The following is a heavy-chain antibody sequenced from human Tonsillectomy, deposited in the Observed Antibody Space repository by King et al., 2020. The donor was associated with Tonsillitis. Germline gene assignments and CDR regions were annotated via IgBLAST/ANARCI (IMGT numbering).Heavy chain of an antibody. CDR2: ISSSSSTI. CDR3: SRDVCSSTICYVHYYYGMHV. Sequence: VQLVESGGGLVQPGGSLRLSCAASGFTFSSYSMNWVRQAPGKGLEWVSYISSSSSTIYYADSVKGRFTISRDNAKNSLYLQMNSLRDEDTAVYYCSRDVCSSTICYVHYYYGMHVWGQGTTVTVSS. D-gene: IGHD2-2*01. J-gene: IGHJ6*02. CDR1: GFTFSSYS. V-gene: IGHV3-48*02.